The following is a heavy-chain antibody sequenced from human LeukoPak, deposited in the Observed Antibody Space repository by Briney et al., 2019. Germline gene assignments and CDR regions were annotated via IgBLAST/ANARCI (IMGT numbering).Heavy chain of an antibody. Sequence: ASVNVSCKASGYPFISYVIHWVRQAPGQRLEWMGWINPDNGNAEYSQKFQGRITITRDPSATTAYMELSSLTSEDMAMYYCAKDRGGTGDFDYWGQGTLVTVSS. D-gene: IGHD3-10*01. CDR2: INPDNGNA. J-gene: IGHJ4*02. CDR1: GYPFISYV. V-gene: IGHV1-3*01. CDR3: AKDRGGTGDFDY.